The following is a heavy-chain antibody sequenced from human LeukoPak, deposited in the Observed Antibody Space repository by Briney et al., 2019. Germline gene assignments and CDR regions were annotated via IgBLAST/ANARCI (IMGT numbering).Heavy chain of an antibody. CDR2: ISYDGSNK. CDR1: GFTFSSYA. J-gene: IGHJ4*02. CDR3: AVGYCSGGSCYFVY. V-gene: IGHV3-30*04. D-gene: IGHD2-15*01. Sequence: PGGSLRLSCAASGFTFSSYAMHWVRQAPGKGLEWVAVISYDGSNKYYADSVKGRFTISRDNSKNTLYLQMNSLRAEDTAVYYCAVGYCSGGSCYFVYWGQGTLVTVSS.